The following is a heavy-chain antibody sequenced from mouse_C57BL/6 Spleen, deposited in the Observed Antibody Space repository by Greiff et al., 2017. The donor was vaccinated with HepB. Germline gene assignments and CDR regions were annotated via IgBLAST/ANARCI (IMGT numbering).Heavy chain of an antibody. CDR1: GYAFSSSW. J-gene: IGHJ2*01. CDR2: IYPGDGDT. Sequence: VKLMESGPELVKPGASVKISCKASGYAFSSSWMNWVKQRPGKGLEWIGRIYPGDGDTNYNGKFKGKATLTADKSSSTAYMQLSSLTSEDSAVYFCARRGGYLYYFDYWGQGTTLTVSS. CDR3: ARRGGYLYYFDY. D-gene: IGHD2-2*01. V-gene: IGHV1-82*01.